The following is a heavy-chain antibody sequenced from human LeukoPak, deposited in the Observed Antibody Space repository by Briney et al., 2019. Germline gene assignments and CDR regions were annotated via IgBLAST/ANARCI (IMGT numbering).Heavy chain of an antibody. CDR2: IIPIFGTA. CDR3: ARDGAAAGSFDY. Sequence: SVKVSCKASGGTFSSYAISWLRQAPGQGLEWMGGIIPIFGTANYAQKFQGRVTITTDESTSTAYMELSSLRSEDTAVYYCARDGAAAGSFDYWGQGTLVTVSS. J-gene: IGHJ4*02. V-gene: IGHV1-69*05. CDR1: GGTFSSYA. D-gene: IGHD6-13*01.